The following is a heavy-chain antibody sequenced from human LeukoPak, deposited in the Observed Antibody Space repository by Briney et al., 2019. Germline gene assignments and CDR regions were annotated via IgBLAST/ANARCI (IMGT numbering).Heavy chain of an antibody. CDR2: ITPTSKYI. J-gene: IGHJ3*02. V-gene: IGHV3-21*01. D-gene: IGHD3-22*01. CDR3: VREGLLVNSIYDAFDI. Sequence: GGSLRLSCAASGFTFSTYSMNWVRQAPGKGLEWVSSITPTSKYIYYADSLKGRFTISRDNAKKSLSLQISSLRAEDTAVYYCVREGLLVNSIYDAFDIWGQGTLVTVSS. CDR1: GFTFSTYS.